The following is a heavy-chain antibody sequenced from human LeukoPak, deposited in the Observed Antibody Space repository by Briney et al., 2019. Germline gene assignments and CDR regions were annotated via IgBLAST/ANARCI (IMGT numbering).Heavy chain of an antibody. Sequence: PGGSLRLSCAASGLTFSDYHMSWIRQAPGKGLEWVSHISDNGRTKYYANSVQGRFIVSRDNAKNSLYLQMNSLRADDTAVYYCATVHFGYFTFWGQGTLVPVSS. V-gene: IGHV3-11*01. CDR2: ISDNGRTK. J-gene: IGHJ4*02. CDR3: ATVHFGYFTF. CDR1: GLTFSDYH. D-gene: IGHD3-3*01.